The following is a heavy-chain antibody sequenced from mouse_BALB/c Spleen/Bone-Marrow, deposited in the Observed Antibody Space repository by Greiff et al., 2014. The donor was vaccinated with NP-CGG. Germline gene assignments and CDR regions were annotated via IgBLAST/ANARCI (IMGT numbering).Heavy chain of an antibody. J-gene: IGHJ2*01. Sequence: VQLKQSGPELVKPGASVKMSCKASGYTFTSYVMHWVKQKPGQGLEWIGYINPYNDGSKYNEKFKGKATLTSDKSSSTAYMELNSLTSEDSAVYYCARYYYGYYFDYWGQGTTLTVSS. V-gene: IGHV1-14*01. CDR1: GYTFTSYV. D-gene: IGHD1-2*01. CDR3: ARYYYGYYFDY. CDR2: INPYNDGS.